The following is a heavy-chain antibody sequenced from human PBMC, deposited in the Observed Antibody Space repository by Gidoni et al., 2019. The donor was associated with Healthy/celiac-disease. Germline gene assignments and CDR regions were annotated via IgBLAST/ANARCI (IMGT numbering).Heavy chain of an antibody. Sequence: QVQLVQSGAEVKKPGASVKVSCKASGYTFTSYGISWVRQAPGQGLEWMGWISAYNGNTNYAQKLQGRVTMTTDTSTSTAYMELRSLRSDDTAVYYCAICQFEEQWAPTGSNWFDPWGQGTLVTVSS. V-gene: IGHV1-18*01. CDR1: GYTFTSYG. CDR2: ISAYNGNT. CDR3: AICQFEEQWAPTGSNWFDP. D-gene: IGHD6-19*01. J-gene: IGHJ5*02.